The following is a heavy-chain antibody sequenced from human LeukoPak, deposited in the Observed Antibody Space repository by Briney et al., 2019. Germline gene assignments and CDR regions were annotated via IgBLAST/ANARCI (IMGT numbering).Heavy chain of an antibody. Sequence: SETLSLTCAVSGGSISSGGYSWSWNRQPPGKGLEWIGYIYHSGSTYYNPSLKSRVTISVDRSKNQFSLKLSSVTAADTAVYYCVAGVRGVLLFDYWGQGTLVTVSS. CDR2: IYHSGST. CDR3: VAGVRGVLLFDY. CDR1: GGSISSGGYS. J-gene: IGHJ4*02. D-gene: IGHD3-10*02. V-gene: IGHV4-30-2*01.